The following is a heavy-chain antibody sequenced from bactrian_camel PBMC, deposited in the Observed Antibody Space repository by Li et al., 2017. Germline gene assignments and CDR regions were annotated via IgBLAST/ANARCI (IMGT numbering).Heavy chain of an antibody. CDR2: TEKDGST. Sequence: HVQLVESGGGSVQAGESLRLACAASGYTFSTFCMAWFRQAPGKEREGVAYTEKDGSTTYADSVKGRFTISRDNAKNTVYLQMNSLKSEDTALYYCVTISYSTWRFIYWGQGTQVTVS. CDR3: VTISYSTWRFIY. J-gene: IGHJ4*01. CDR1: GYTFSTFC. D-gene: IGHD6*01. V-gene: IGHV3S53*01.